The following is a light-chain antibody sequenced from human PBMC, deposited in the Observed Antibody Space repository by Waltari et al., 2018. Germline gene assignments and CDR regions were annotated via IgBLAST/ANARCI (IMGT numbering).Light chain of an antibody. V-gene: IGKV3-20*01. CDR3: QQYDISPLT. CDR1: PTVRTTY. Sequence: DIVLTQSPGTLSLSPGERATLSCRASPTVRTTYLAWYQQKPGQAPTLLIYGASSRATGIPDRFSGSGSGTDFSLTISSLEPEDFAVYYCQQYDISPLTFGGGTKVEIK. J-gene: IGKJ4*01. CDR2: GAS.